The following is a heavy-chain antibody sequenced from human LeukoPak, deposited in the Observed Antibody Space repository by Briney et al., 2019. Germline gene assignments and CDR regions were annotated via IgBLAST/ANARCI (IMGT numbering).Heavy chain of an antibody. CDR2: IYYSGST. J-gene: IGHJ3*02. V-gene: IGHV4-59*01. D-gene: IGHD6-13*01. CDR3: ARRRSWSDAFDI. CDR1: DDSISNYY. Sequence: SETLSLTCSVSDDSISNYYWSCIRQPPGKGLDWIGYIYYSGSTKFNPSLKSRVTISLDTSNNQFSLKLTSVTAADTAVYYCARRRSWSDAFDIWGQGTMVTVSS.